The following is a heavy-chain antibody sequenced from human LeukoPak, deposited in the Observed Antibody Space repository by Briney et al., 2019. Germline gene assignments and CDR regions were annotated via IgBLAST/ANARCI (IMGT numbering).Heavy chain of an antibody. CDR1: RFTFSSYA. Sequence: GGSLRLSCAASRFTFSSYAMSWVRPAPGKGLEWVSVISGSGGSTDYADSVKGRFTISRDNSKNTLYLQMNSLRAGDTAVYYCAKGYYYDSSEARPHAFDIWGQGTMVTVSS. J-gene: IGHJ3*02. CDR3: AKGYYYDSSEARPHAFDI. CDR2: ISGSGGST. D-gene: IGHD3-22*01. V-gene: IGHV3-23*01.